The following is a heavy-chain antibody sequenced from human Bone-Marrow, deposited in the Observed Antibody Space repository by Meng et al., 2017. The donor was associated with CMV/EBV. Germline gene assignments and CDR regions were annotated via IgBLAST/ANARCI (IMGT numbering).Heavy chain of an antibody. J-gene: IGHJ6*02. CDR2: IRSKANSYAT. D-gene: IGHD2-15*01. V-gene: IGHV3-73*01. CDR3: AAWEVVAWGNYYYGMVV. CDR1: GFTFSGSA. Sequence: GGSLRLSCAASGFTFSGSAMHWVRQASGKGLEWVGRIRSKANSYATAYAASVKGRFTISRDDSKNTAYLQMNSLKTEDTAVYYCAAWEVVAWGNYYYGMVVWGQGPTVNGSS.